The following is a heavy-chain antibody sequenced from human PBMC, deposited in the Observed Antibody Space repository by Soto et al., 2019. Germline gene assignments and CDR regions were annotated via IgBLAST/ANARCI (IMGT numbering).Heavy chain of an antibody. Sequence: SETLSLTCGVSGDTISTGGYSWAWILQPPGKALEWIGHTYHSGNPYYNPSLKSRVIISVDRSKNQFSLKVSSVTAADTAVYYCARVWGGAFDFWGQGTMVTVSS. CDR1: GDTISTGGYS. V-gene: IGHV4-30-2*01. D-gene: IGHD3-10*01. J-gene: IGHJ3*01. CDR3: ARVWGGAFDF. CDR2: TYHSGNP.